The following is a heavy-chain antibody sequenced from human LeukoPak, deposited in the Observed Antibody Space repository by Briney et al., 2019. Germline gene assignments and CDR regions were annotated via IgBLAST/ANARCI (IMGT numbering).Heavy chain of an antibody. V-gene: IGHV3-21*01. CDR1: GFTFSSYS. D-gene: IGHD6-19*01. J-gene: IGHJ4*02. CDR2: ISSSSSYI. CDR3: AREPPSVPGGYSSGWYFDY. Sequence: PGGSLRLSCVASGFTFSSYSMNWVRQAPGKGLEWVSSISSSSSYIYYADSVKGRFTFSRDNAKNSLSLQMNSLRAEDTAVYYCAREPPSVPGGYSSGWYFDYWGQGTLVTVSS.